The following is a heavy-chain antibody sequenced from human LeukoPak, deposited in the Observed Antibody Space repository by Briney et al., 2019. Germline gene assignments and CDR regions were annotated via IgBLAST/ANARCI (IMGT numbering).Heavy chain of an antibody. CDR1: GGPISRYY. Sequence: SETLSLTCTVSGGPISRYYWSWIRQPPGKGLEWIAYIYYSGSTNYNPSLKSRVTISVNTSKNQFSLTLSSVTAADTAVYYCARAGYGGNGGFFDYWGQGTLVTVSS. J-gene: IGHJ4*02. D-gene: IGHD4-23*01. CDR3: ARAGYGGNGGFFDY. CDR2: IYYSGST. V-gene: IGHV4-59*01.